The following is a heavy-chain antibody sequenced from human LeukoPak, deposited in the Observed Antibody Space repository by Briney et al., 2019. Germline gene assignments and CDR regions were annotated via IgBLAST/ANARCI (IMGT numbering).Heavy chain of an antibody. J-gene: IGHJ4*02. Sequence: GGSLRLSCAASGFTFSGSAMHWVRQASGKGLEWVSSISSSSYIYYADSVKGRFTISRDNAKNSLYLQMNSLRAEDTAVYYCARPYSSSSFGYWGQGTLVTVSS. CDR1: GFTFSGSA. D-gene: IGHD6-6*01. V-gene: IGHV3-21*01. CDR2: ISSSSYI. CDR3: ARPYSSSSFGY.